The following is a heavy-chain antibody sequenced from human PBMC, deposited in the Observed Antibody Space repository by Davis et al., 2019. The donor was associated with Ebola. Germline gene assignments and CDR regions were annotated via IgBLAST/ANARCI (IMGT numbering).Heavy chain of an antibody. J-gene: IGHJ5*02. CDR3: VRGRGRFGEVIKNWFDP. Sequence: ASVKVSCKASGYTFTSYAMHWVRQAPGQGLEWMGWMNPNSGNTGYAQKFQGRVTMTRNTSISTAYMELSSLRSEDTAVYYCVRGRGRFGEVIKNWFDPWGQGTLVTVSS. CDR1: GYTFTSYA. CDR2: MNPNSGNT. D-gene: IGHD3-10*01. V-gene: IGHV1-8*02.